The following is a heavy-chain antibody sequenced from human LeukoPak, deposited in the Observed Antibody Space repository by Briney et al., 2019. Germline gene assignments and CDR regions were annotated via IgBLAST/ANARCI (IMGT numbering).Heavy chain of an antibody. CDR2: ISSSGST. CDR3: ARGQQWFDP. D-gene: IGHD6-13*01. V-gene: IGHV4-59*08. Sequence: SETLSLTCTVSGASISSYYWSWIRQPPGKGLEWIGYISSSGSTKYNPSLKSRLTISVDTSKSQFSLKLTSVTAADTAVYYCARGQQWFDPWGQGTLVTVSS. CDR1: GASISSYY. J-gene: IGHJ5*02.